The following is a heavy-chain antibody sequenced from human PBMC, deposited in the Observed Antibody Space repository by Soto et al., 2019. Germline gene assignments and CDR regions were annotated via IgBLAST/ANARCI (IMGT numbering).Heavy chain of an antibody. J-gene: IGHJ6*03. CDR3: ARDGGYDFWSGYYTRYYYYYMDV. CDR2: ISAYNDNT. Sequence: ASVKVSCKASGYTFTSYGISWVRQAPGQGLEWMGWISAYNDNTNYAQKLQGRVTMTTDTSTSTAYMELRSLRSDDTAVYYCARDGGYDFWSGYYTRYYYYYMDVWGKGTTVTVSS. D-gene: IGHD3-3*01. CDR1: GYTFTSYG. V-gene: IGHV1-18*01.